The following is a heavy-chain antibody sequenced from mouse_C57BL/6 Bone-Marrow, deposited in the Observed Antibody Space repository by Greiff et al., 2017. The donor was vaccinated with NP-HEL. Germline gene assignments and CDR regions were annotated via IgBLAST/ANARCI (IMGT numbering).Heavy chain of an antibody. J-gene: IGHJ1*03. Sequence: EVKLVESGEGLVKPGGSLKLSCAASGFTFSSYAMSWVRQTPEKRLEWVAYISSGGDYIYYADTVKGRFTISRDNARNPLYLQMSSLKSEDTAMYYCTYYGSSYGWYFDVWGTGTTVTVAS. CDR1: GFTFSSYA. CDR3: TYYGSSYGWYFDV. V-gene: IGHV5-9-1*02. D-gene: IGHD1-1*01. CDR2: ISSGGDYI.